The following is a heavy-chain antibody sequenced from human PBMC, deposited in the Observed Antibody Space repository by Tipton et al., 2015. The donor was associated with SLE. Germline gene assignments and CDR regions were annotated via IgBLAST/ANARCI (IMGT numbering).Heavy chain of an antibody. Sequence: SLRLSCAASGFIFSSYAMSWVRQAPGKGLEWVSLISGGGATYYADSVKGRFTISRDNSKNTVYLQMNSLGAEDTALYYCAKDAGDSRGWYYYDHWGQGTLVNVSS. CDR2: ISGGGAT. D-gene: IGHD6-13*01. CDR1: GFIFSSYA. J-gene: IGHJ4*02. CDR3: AKDAGDSRGWYYYDH. V-gene: IGHV3-23*01.